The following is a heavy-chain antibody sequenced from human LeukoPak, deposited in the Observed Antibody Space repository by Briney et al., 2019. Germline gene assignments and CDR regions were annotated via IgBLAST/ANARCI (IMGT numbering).Heavy chain of an antibody. CDR1: GGSISSGDSY. CDR2: IYYSGST. Sequence: SQTLSLTCTVSGGSISSGDSYWIGIRKPQGKALEWFGNIYYSGSTYYNPSLKSRVTISVDTSKNQFSLKLSSVTAADTAVYYCARGEYYDFWSGYLDYWGQGTLVTVSS. V-gene: IGHV4-30-4*01. CDR3: ARGEYYDFWSGYLDY. J-gene: IGHJ4*02. D-gene: IGHD3-3*01.